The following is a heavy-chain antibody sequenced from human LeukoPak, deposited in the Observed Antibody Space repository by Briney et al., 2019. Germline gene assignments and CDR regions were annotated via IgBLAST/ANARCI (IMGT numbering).Heavy chain of an antibody. Sequence: GGSLRLSCAASGFTFSSYGMHWVRQAPGKGLEWVAVISYDGSNKYYADSVKGRFTISRDNSKNTLYLQMNSLRAEDTAVYYCAKGGYDFWSGYSFDYWGQGTLVTVSS. CDR2: ISYDGSNK. V-gene: IGHV3-30*18. CDR3: AKGGYDFWSGYSFDY. J-gene: IGHJ4*02. D-gene: IGHD3-3*01. CDR1: GFTFSSYG.